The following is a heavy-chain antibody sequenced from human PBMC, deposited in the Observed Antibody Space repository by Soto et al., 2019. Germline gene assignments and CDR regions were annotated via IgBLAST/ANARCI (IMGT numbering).Heavy chain of an antibody. D-gene: IGHD5-12*01. J-gene: IGHJ3*01. CDR2: MYHTGTT. CDR1: GGSITRYY. Sequence: SETLSLTFIVSGGSITRYYWCWILQTAGKRLEWIGRMYHTGTTDYNPSLKRRLSMSVDTSKNQFSLRLSSVTAADTALYYCARDVGYTGYEQGNPFDLWGQGTMVT. CDR3: ARDVGYTGYEQGNPFDL. V-gene: IGHV4-4*07.